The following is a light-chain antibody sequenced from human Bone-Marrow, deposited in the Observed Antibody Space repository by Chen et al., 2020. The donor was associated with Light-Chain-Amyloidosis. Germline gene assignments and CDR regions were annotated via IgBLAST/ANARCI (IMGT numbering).Light chain of an antibody. V-gene: IGLV2-14*01. CDR1: SGDVGTYNY. Sequence: QSALTQPVSVPGSPGQPLTISCTVTSGDVGTYNYVSWYQQHPGKAPKVIIYAVSNRPSGASNHCSGSKSDNTATLNISGLQAEDGADYYCSSFTSSSSYGFGPGTKVTVL. J-gene: IGLJ1*01. CDR2: AVS. CDR3: SSFTSSSSYG.